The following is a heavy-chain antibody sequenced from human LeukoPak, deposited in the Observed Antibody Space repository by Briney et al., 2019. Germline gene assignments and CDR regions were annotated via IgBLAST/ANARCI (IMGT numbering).Heavy chain of an antibody. CDR3: AKSGSSETHYYYYYMDV. Sequence: GGTLRLSCAASGFTFSSYGMSWVRQAPGKGLEWVSAISGSGGSTYYADSVKGRFTISRDNSKNTLYLQMNSLRAEDTAVYYCAKSGSSETHYYYYYMDVWGKGTTVTISS. V-gene: IGHV3-23*01. D-gene: IGHD5-12*01. CDR2: ISGSGGST. CDR1: GFTFSSYG. J-gene: IGHJ6*03.